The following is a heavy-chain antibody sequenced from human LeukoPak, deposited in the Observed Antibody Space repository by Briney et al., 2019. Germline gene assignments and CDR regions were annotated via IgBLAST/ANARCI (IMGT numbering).Heavy chain of an antibody. J-gene: IGHJ4*02. D-gene: IGHD6-13*01. V-gene: IGHV4-34*01. CDR1: GGSFSGYY. Sequence: SETLSLTCAVYGGSFSGYYWSWIRQPPGKGLEWIGEINHSGSTNYNPSLKSRVTMSVDTSKNQFSLKLSSVTAADTAVYYCARGIAAAGTMGGLFDYWGQGTLVTVSS. CDR3: ARGIAAAGTMGGLFDY. CDR2: INHSGST.